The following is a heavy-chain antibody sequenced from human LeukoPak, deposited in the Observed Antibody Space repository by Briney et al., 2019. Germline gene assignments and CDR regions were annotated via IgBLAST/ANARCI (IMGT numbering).Heavy chain of an antibody. CDR2: IKQDGSEQ. CDR3: ARDGRSTVTTRGYYMDV. J-gene: IGHJ6*03. V-gene: IGHV3-7*01. D-gene: IGHD4-11*01. CDR1: GFSFNTYW. Sequence: GGSLRLSCVASGFSFNTYWMSWVRQAPGKGLEWVANIKQDGSEQYYVDSVKGRFTISRDNAKNSVYLQMNRLRVEDTAVYYCARDGRSTVTTRGYYMDVWGKGTTVTVSS.